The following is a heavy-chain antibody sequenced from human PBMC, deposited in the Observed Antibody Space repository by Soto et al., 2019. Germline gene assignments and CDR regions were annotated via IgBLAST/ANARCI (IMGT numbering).Heavy chain of an antibody. Sequence: QITLKESGPTLVKPTHTLTLTCAFSGFSLSTSGAGVVWIRQPPGKALEWLALIYWDDDKRYIPSLKSMLTTTKHTSNNQVVLTMTNMDSVDTATCYCAHRRRGSYFDYWGQGTLVTVSS. CDR2: IYWDDDK. D-gene: IGHD3-16*01. V-gene: IGHV2-5*02. CDR3: AHRRRGSYFDY. J-gene: IGHJ4*02. CDR1: GFSLSTSGAG.